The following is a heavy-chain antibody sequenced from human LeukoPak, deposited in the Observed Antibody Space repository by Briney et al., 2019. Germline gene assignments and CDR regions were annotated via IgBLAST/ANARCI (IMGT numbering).Heavy chain of an antibody. V-gene: IGHV3-74*01. CDR3: ARDFTGYSDI. CDR1: GFTLGTYW. CDR2: INPDGDIT. D-gene: IGHD5-12*01. J-gene: IGHJ4*02. Sequence: PGGSLRLSCTDSGFTLGTYWVHWVRQPPGKGLVWVSRINPDGDITNYADSVRGRFTISRDYAKNTLYLEMNSLRAEDTAVYYCARDFTGYSDIWGXGTLVTVSS.